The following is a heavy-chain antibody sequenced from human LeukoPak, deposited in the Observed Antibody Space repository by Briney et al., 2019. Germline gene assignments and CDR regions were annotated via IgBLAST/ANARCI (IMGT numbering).Heavy chain of an antibody. V-gene: IGHV3-74*01. CDR1: GFTFNSYW. CDR3: AKDPHLGYFDY. CDR2: IGNDGSDT. D-gene: IGHD3-16*01. J-gene: IGHJ4*02. Sequence: PGGSLRLSCAASGFTSGFTFNSYWMHWVRQAPGKGLVWVSRIGNDGSDTNYADSVKGRFTISRDNSKNTLYLQMNSLRAEDTAVYYCAKDPHLGYFDYWGQGTLVTVSS.